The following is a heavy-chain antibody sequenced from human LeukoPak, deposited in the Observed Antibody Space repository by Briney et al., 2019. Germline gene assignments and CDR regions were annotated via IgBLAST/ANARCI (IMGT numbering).Heavy chain of an antibody. CDR1: GYTFTGYY. V-gene: IGHV1-2*02. D-gene: IGHD2-2*02. CDR2: INPNSGGT. Sequence: GASVKVSCKASGYTFTGYYMHWVRQAPGQGLDWMGWINPNSGGTNYAQKFQGRVTMTRDTSISTAYMELSRLRSDDTAVYYCARPYCSSTSCYTLSGSLWVFDPWGQGTLVTVSS. J-gene: IGHJ5*02. CDR3: ARPYCSSTSCYTLSGSLWVFDP.